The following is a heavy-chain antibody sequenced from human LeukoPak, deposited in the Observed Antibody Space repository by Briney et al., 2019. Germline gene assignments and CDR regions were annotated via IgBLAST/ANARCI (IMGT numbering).Heavy chain of an antibody. D-gene: IGHD3-10*01. CDR1: DGSISSYY. CDR2: IYYSGST. Sequence: PSETLSLTCTDSDGSISSYYWSWIRQPPGKGLEWIGYIYYSGSTNYNPSLKSRVTISVDTSKNQFSLKLSSVTAADTAVYYCARGDEHDAFDIWGQGTMVTVSS. CDR3: ARGDEHDAFDI. J-gene: IGHJ3*02. V-gene: IGHV4-59*08.